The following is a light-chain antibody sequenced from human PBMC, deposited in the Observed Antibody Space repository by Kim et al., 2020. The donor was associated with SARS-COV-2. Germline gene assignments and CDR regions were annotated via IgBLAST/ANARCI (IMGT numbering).Light chain of an antibody. CDR1: QSISSW. CDR2: EAS. Sequence: ASVGDRVTIACRASQSISSWLGWYQQKPGKAPELLIYEASSLESGVPSRFSGSGSGTEFTLTISSLQPDDFATYYCQQYNTYTYTFGQGTKLEI. J-gene: IGKJ2*01. CDR3: QQYNTYTYT. V-gene: IGKV1-5*03.